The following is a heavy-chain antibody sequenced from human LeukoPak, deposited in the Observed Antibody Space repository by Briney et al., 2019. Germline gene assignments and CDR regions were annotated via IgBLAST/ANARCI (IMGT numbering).Heavy chain of an antibody. CDR1: GGSISSGGYY. V-gene: IGHV4-31*03. J-gene: IGHJ4*02. Sequence: SETLSLTCTVSGGSISSGGYYWSWIRQHPGKGLEWIGYIYYSGSTYYNPSLKSRVTISVDTSKNQFSLKLSSVTAADTAVYYCASKGPSRVDYWGQGTLVTVSS. CDR3: ASKGPSRVDY. CDR2: IYYSGST.